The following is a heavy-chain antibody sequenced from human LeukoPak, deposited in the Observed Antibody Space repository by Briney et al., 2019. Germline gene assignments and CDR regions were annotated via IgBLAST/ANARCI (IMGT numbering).Heavy chain of an antibody. Sequence: PSETLSLTCNVSGDSLTSHFWSWIRQTPGKGLEWIGYVFHSGTTNYSPSLKSRVTISLDTSKRQFYLRLASVTAADTAVYYGARRMATVTDAFDIWGRGTMVSVSS. D-gene: IGHD5-24*01. J-gene: IGHJ3*02. CDR3: ARRMATVTDAFDI. V-gene: IGHV4-59*08. CDR1: GDSLTSHF. CDR2: VFHSGTT.